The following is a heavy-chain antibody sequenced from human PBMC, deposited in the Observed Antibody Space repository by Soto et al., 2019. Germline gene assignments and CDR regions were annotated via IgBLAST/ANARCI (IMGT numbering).Heavy chain of an antibody. J-gene: IGHJ5*02. CDR2: IYYSGST. D-gene: IGHD3-22*01. CDR1: GGSISSGGNF. Sequence: QVQLQESGPGLVKPSQTLSLTCTVSGGSISSGGNFWSWIRQHPEKGLEWIGYIYYSGSTHYNPSLKSRVIISVDTSKNQFSLKLSSVTAADTAVYYCARGRNYHFHSSYNWFDPWGQGTLVTVSS. CDR3: ARGRNYHFHSSYNWFDP. V-gene: IGHV4-31*03.